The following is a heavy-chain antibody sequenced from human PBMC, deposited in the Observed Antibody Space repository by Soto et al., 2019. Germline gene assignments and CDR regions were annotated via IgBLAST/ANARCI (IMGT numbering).Heavy chain of an antibody. CDR3: ARDFGFSSSSWYGDYYYYGMDV. J-gene: IGHJ6*02. Sequence: ASVKVSCKASGYTFTSYYMHWVRQAPGQGLEWMGIINPSGGSTSYAQKFQGRVTMTRDTSTSTVYMELSSLRPEDTAVYYCARDFGFSSSSWYGDYYYYGMDVWGQGTTVTVSS. D-gene: IGHD6-13*01. CDR2: INPSGGST. V-gene: IGHV1-46*01. CDR1: GYTFTSYY.